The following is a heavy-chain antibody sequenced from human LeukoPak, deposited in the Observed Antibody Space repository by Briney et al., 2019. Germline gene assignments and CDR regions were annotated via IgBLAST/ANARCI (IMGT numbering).Heavy chain of an antibody. CDR3: ARDLKMGYSSGRHSWGTGSSNDY. Sequence: ASVEVSCKASGYTFTSYGISWVRQAPGQGLEWMGWISAYNGNTNYAQKLQGRVTMTTDTSTSTAYMELRSLRSDDTAVYYCARDLKMGYSSGRHSWGTGSSNDYWGQGTLVTVSS. CDR2: ISAYNGNT. J-gene: IGHJ4*02. V-gene: IGHV1-18*01. CDR1: GYTFTSYG. D-gene: IGHD6-19*01.